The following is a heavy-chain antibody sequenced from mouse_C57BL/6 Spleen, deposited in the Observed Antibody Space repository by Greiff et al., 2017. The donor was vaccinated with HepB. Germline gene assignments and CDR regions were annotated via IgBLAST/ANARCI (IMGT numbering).Heavy chain of an antibody. V-gene: IGHV1-82*01. CDR2: IYPGDGDT. J-gene: IGHJ1*03. Sequence: VQLQQSGPELVKPGASVKISCKASGYAFSSSWMNWVKQRPGKGLEWIGRIYPGDGDTNYNGKFKGKATLTADKSSSTAYMQLSSLTSEDSAVYFCARSYGSGWYFDVWGTGTTVTVSS. D-gene: IGHD1-1*01. CDR3: ARSYGSGWYFDV. CDR1: GYAFSSSW.